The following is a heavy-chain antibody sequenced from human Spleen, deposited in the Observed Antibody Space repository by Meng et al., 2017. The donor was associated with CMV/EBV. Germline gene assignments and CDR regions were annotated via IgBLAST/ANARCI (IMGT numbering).Heavy chain of an antibody. D-gene: IGHD2-2*01. Sequence: GESLKISCAASGFSFSAYAMHWVRQAPGKGLEWVTLISYDGNNKYYADSVKGRFTISRDNSKNTLYLQMNILRADDTAVYYCARGDFVAAPAASHHLDFWGQGTLVTVSS. CDR3: ARGDFVAAPAASHHLDF. J-gene: IGHJ4*02. CDR2: ISYDGNNK. CDR1: GFSFSAYA. V-gene: IGHV3-30-3*01.